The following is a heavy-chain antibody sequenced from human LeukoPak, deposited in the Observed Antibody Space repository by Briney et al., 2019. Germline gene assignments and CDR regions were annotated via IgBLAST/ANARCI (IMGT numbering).Heavy chain of an antibody. Sequence: GGSLRLSCAASGFTFSRHSMNWVREAPGKGLEWVSSISSSSSYIYYADSVKGRFTISRDNAKNSLYLQMNSLRAEDTAVYYCARVSSGWSSNWFDPWGQGALVTVSS. D-gene: IGHD6-19*01. V-gene: IGHV3-21*01. CDR3: ARVSSGWSSNWFDP. J-gene: IGHJ5*02. CDR2: ISSSSSYI. CDR1: GFTFSRHS.